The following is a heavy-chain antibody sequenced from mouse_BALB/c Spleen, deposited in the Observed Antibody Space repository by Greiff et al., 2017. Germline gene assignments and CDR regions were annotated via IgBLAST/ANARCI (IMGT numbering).Heavy chain of an antibody. D-gene: IGHD2-12*01. V-gene: IGHV2-2*02. J-gene: IGHJ1*01. CDR3: ARNYDSYWYFDV. Sequence: VQRVESGPGLVQPSQSLSITCTVSGFSLTSYGVHWVRQSPGKGLEWLGVIWSGGSTDYNAAFISRLSISKDNSKSQVFFKMNSLQANDTAIYYCARNYDSYWYFDVWGAGTTVTVSS. CDR2: IWSGGST. CDR1: GFSLTSYG.